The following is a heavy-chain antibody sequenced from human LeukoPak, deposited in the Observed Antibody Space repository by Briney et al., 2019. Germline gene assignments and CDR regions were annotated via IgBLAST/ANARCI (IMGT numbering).Heavy chain of an antibody. CDR3: ARVKYSSSWYYFDY. CDR1: GGSISSGGYY. Sequence: SETLSLTCSVSGGSISSGGYYWSWIRQHPGKGLEWIGYIYYSGSTYYNPSLESRVTISVDTSKIQFSLKLSSVTAADTAVYYCARVKYSSSWYYFDYWGQGTLVTVSS. D-gene: IGHD6-13*01. J-gene: IGHJ4*02. V-gene: IGHV4-31*03. CDR2: IYYSGST.